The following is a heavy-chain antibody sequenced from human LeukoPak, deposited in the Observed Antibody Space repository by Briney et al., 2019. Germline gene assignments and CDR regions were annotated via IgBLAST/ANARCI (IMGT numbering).Heavy chain of an antibody. CDR3: VKDNGQGGFDS. J-gene: IGHJ4*02. V-gene: IGHV3-64D*09. D-gene: IGHD2-8*01. CDR1: RFIFSSSL. CDR2: ISGNGGST. Sequence: GGSLTLSCSASRFIFSSSLMFWVRQAPGKGLEYVAAISGNGGSTYHSDTVYGRFTISRDNSKNTLYLQMTSLRAEDTALYYCVKDNGQGGFDSWGQGTLVTVSA.